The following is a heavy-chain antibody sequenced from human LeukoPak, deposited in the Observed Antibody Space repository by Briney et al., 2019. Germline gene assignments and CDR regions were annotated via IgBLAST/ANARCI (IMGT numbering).Heavy chain of an antibody. CDR3: ARITSGYYYGSGAYYFDY. J-gene: IGHJ4*02. Sequence: SVKVSCKASGGTFSSYAISWVRQAPGQGLEWMGGIIPIFGTANYAQKFQGRVSITADESTSTAYMELSSLRSEDTAVYYCARITSGYYYGSGAYYFDYWGQGTLVTVSS. D-gene: IGHD3-10*01. CDR1: GGTFSSYA. CDR2: IIPIFGTA. V-gene: IGHV1-69*01.